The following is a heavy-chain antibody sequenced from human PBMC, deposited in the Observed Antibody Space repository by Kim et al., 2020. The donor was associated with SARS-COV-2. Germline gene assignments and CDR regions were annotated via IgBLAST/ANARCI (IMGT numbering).Heavy chain of an antibody. CDR1: GFTFSSYG. D-gene: IGHD1-26*01. CDR3: AKDENGELPLGSY. CDR2: ISYDGSNK. Sequence: GGSLRLSCAASGFTFSSYGMHWVRQAPGKGLEWVAVISYDGSNKYYADSVKGRFTISRDNSKNTLYLQMNSLRAEDTAVYYCAKDENGELPLGSYWGQGTLVTVSS. V-gene: IGHV3-30*18. J-gene: IGHJ4*02.